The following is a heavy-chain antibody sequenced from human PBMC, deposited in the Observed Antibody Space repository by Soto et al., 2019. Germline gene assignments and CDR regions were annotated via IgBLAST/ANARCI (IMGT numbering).Heavy chain of an antibody. CDR3: ASTSGY. CDR2: IYYSGTT. Sequence: PSETLSLTCTVSGGSISSSTYYWGWVRQPPGKGLEWIGSIYYSGTTYYNPSLKSRVTISVDTSKNQFSLKLSSVTAADTAVYYCASTSGYWGQGTLVTVSS. J-gene: IGHJ4*02. D-gene: IGHD7-27*01. V-gene: IGHV4-39*01. CDR1: GGSISSSTYY.